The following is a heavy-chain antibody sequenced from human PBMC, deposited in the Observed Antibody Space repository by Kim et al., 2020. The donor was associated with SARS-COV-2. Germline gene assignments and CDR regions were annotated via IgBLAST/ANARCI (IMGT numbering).Heavy chain of an antibody. CDR1: GFTVSSNY. V-gene: IGHV3-66*01. D-gene: IGHD3-10*01. Sequence: GGSLRLSCAASGFTVSSNYMSWVRQAPGKGLEWVSVIYSGGSTYYADSVKGRFTISRDNSKNTLYLQMNSLRAEDTAVYYCARDEAIYGSGTQYWGQGTLVTVSS. CDR3: ARDEAIYGSGTQY. CDR2: IYSGGST. J-gene: IGHJ4*02.